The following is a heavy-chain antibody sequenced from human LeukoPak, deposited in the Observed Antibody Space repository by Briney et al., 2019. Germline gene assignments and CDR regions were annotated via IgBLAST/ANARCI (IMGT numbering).Heavy chain of an antibody. D-gene: IGHD3-3*01. CDR2: INYSGST. CDR1: GGSISAYY. J-gene: IGHJ4*02. Sequence: PSETLSLTCTVSGGSISAYYWSWIRQPPVKVLEWIGYINYSGSTNYNPSLKSRVTISVDTSKNQFSLKLSSVTTADTAVYYCARETIFGVVTHAGSFDYWGQGTLVIVSS. CDR3: ARETIFGVVTHAGSFDY. V-gene: IGHV4-59*12.